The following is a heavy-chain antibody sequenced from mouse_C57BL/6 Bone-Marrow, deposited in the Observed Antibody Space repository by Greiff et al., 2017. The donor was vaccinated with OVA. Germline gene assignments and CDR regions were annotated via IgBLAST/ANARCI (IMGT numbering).Heavy chain of an antibody. CDR3: AREDGYDGEASWFAY. CDR2: ISYDGSN. Sequence: DVKLVESGPGLVKPSQSLSLTCSVTGYSITSGYYWNWIRQFPGNKLEWMGYISYDGSNNYNPSLKNRISITRDTSKNQFFLKLNSVTTEDTATYYCAREDGYDGEASWFAYWGQGTLVTVSA. V-gene: IGHV3-6*01. D-gene: IGHD2-2*01. CDR1: GYSITSGYY. J-gene: IGHJ3*01.